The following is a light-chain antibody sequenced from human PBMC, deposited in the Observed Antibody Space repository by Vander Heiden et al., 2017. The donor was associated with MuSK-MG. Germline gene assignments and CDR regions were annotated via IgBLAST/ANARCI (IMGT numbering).Light chain of an antibody. CDR1: QSVLYSSNNKNY. V-gene: IGKV4-1*01. CDR2: WAS. CDR3: QQYDSTPLT. J-gene: IGKJ4*01. Sequence: DIVMTQSPDSLAVSLGERATINCKSSQSVLYSSNNKNYLAWYQQKPGQPPKLLIYWASTRESGVPDRFSGSGSGTDFTLTISSLHAEDVAVYYCQQYDSTPLTFGGGTKVXIK.